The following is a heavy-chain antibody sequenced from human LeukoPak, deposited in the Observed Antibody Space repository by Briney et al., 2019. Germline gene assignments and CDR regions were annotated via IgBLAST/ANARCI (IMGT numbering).Heavy chain of an antibody. CDR1: GYTFTGYY. CDR3: ARESNWYYYYYMDV. Sequence: ASVKVSCKASGYTFTGYYMHWVRQAPGQGLEWMGWINPNSGGTNYAQKFQGWVTMTRDTSISTAYMELSRLRSDDTAVYYCARESNWYYYYYMDVWGKGTTVTVSS. CDR2: INPNSGGT. V-gene: IGHV1-2*04. J-gene: IGHJ6*03. D-gene: IGHD1-20*01.